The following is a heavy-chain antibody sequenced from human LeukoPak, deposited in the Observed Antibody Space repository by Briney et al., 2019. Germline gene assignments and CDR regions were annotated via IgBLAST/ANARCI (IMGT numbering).Heavy chain of an antibody. J-gene: IGHJ3*02. V-gene: IGHV4-31*03. CDR2: IYYIGST. D-gene: IGHD3-22*01. CDR3: ARVVGNSYDSSGYSSRDAFDI. CDR1: GVSISSDGYY. Sequence: PSETLSLTCTVSGVSISSDGYYWSWIRQHPGKGLDWIGYIYYIGSTYYNPSLKSRFTTSVDTSKNQFSLKVNSVTAADTAVYYCARVVGNSYDSSGYSSRDAFDIWGQGTMVTVSS.